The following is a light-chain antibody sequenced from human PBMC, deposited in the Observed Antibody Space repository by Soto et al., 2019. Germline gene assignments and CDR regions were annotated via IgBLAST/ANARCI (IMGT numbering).Light chain of an antibody. CDR3: QQYDSSPRT. V-gene: IGKV3-20*01. CDR1: QSVSRSD. J-gene: IGKJ1*01. Sequence: EIVLTQSPGTLSLSPGERATLSCRASQSVSRSDLAWYQQKPGQAPRLLIYGASSRATGIPDRFSGSGSGTDFTLTISRLEPEDFAVYWCQQYDSSPRTFGQGTKVDIK. CDR2: GAS.